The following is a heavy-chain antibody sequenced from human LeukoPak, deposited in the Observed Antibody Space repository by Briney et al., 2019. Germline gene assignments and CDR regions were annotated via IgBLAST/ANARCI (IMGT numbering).Heavy chain of an antibody. V-gene: IGHV3-7*01. CDR3: ARDRRLYYDFWSGDAFDI. CDR2: IKQDGSEK. CDR1: GFTFSSYW. Sequence: GGSLRLSCAASGFTFSSYWMSWVRQAPGKGLEWVANIKQDGSEKYYVDSVKGRFTISRDNAKNSLYLQMNSLRAEDTAVYYCARDRRLYYDFWSGDAFDIWGQGTMVTVSS. J-gene: IGHJ3*02. D-gene: IGHD3-3*01.